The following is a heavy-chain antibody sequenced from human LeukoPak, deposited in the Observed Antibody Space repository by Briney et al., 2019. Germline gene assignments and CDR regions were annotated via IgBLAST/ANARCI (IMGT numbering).Heavy chain of an antibody. CDR3: ATRTSDYDFWSGVDY. CDR2: MKPNTGDR. CDR1: GYSFTSYD. D-gene: IGHD3-3*01. J-gene: IGHJ4*02. Sequence: ASVKVSCKASGYSFTSYDIHWVRQAPGQGLEWMGWMKPNTGDRGYAQKFQGRVTMTRNTSMNTAYMELSSLRSDDTAVYYCATRTSDYDFWSGVDYWGQGTLVTVSS. V-gene: IGHV1-8*01.